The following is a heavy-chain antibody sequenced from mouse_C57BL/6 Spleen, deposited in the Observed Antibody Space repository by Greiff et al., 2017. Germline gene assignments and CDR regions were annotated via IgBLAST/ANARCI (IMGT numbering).Heavy chain of an antibody. Sequence: EVKLLESGGGLVQPGGSMKLSCVASGFTFSNYWMNWVRQSPEKGLEWVAQIRLKSDNYATHYAESVKGRFTISRDDSKSSVYLQMNNLRAEDTGMYYCTPTGTGAMDYGGQGTSVTVSS. J-gene: IGHJ4*01. CDR1: GFTFSNYW. CDR2: IRLKSDNYAT. D-gene: IGHD4-1*02. V-gene: IGHV6-3*01. CDR3: TPTGTGAMDY.